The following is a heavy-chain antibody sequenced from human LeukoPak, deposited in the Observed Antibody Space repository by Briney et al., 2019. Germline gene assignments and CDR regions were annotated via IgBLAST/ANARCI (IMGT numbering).Heavy chain of an antibody. CDR3: ARDLGITAAGYDAFDI. Sequence: MPSETLSLTCTVSGGSISSYYWSWIRQPPGKGLEWIGYFYYTGYTNYNPSLKSRVTISVDTSKNQFSLKLSSVTAADTAVYYCARDLGITAAGYDAFDIWGQGTMVTVSS. CDR1: GGSISSYY. J-gene: IGHJ3*02. D-gene: IGHD6-13*01. CDR2: FYYTGYT. V-gene: IGHV4-59*01.